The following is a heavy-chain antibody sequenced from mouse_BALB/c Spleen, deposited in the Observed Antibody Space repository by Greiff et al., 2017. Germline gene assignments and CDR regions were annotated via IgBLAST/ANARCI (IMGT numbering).Heavy chain of an antibody. Sequence: VQVVESGPGLVAPSQSLSITCTVSGFSFTSYGVHWVRQPPGKGLEWLGVIWAGGSTNYYSALMSRLSISKDNSKSQVFLKMNSLQTDDTAMYYCATGALRFAYWGQGTLVTVSA. CDR1: GFSFTSYG. CDR2: IWAGGST. V-gene: IGHV2-9*02. J-gene: IGHJ3*01. D-gene: IGHD4-1*01. CDR3: ATGALRFAY.